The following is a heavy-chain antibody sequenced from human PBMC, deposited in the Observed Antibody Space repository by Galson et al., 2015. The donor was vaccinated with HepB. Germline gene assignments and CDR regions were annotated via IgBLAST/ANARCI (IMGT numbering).Heavy chain of an antibody. D-gene: IGHD1-1*01. CDR1: GYTFTNYG. CDR3: ARVGTTGTTSHDC. V-gene: IGHV1-18*01. Sequence: SVKVSCKASGYTFTNYGISWVRQAPGQGPEWMGWINGYNGKTDYAQQFQGRVTITADTSTNTVYMELRSLRSDDTAMYYCARVGTTGTTSHDCWGQGALVTVSS. CDR2: INGYNGKT. J-gene: IGHJ4*02.